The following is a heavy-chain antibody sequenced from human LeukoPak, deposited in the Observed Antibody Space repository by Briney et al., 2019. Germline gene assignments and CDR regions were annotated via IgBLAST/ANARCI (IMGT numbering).Heavy chain of an antibody. CDR3: ANLFSTDY. V-gene: IGHV3-23*01. CDR2: ISGSGGSV. Sequence: GGSLRLSCAASGFTFSNFAMSWVRQAPGKGLEWVSAISGSGGSVYYADSVKGRFTISRDNSRNTLYLQVNSLRAEDTAVYHCANLFSTDYWGQGTLVTVSS. J-gene: IGHJ4*02. CDR1: GFTFSNFA. D-gene: IGHD2-2*01.